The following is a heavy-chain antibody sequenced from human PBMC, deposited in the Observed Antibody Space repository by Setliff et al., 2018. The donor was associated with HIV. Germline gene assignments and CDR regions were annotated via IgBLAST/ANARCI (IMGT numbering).Heavy chain of an antibody. Sequence: SETLSLTCSVSGGSVSSDKFFWSWIRQPAGKGLEWIGHMFTSGRTNYNPSLKSRVTVSVDTSKNQFSLHLSSVTAADTAVYYCARGTWLTVVGAFDIWGQGTMVTVSS. V-gene: IGHV4-61*09. CDR2: MFTSGRT. J-gene: IGHJ3*02. CDR1: GGSVSSDKFF. CDR3: ARGTWLTVVGAFDI. D-gene: IGHD4-17*01.